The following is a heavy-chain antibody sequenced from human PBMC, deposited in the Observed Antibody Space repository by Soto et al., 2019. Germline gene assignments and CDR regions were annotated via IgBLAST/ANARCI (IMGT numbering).Heavy chain of an antibody. CDR2: IKSKTDGGTI. Sequence: PGGSLRLSCAASGFTFSNAWMTWVRQAPGKGLEWVGRIKSKTDGGTIDYAAPVKGRFTVSRDDSETTLYLQMNSLKTEDTAVYYCTTDSGYRRSSHYFDYWGQGTQVTVSS. D-gene: IGHD6-6*01. CDR3: TTDSGYRRSSHYFDY. CDR1: GFTFSNAW. V-gene: IGHV3-15*01. J-gene: IGHJ4*02.